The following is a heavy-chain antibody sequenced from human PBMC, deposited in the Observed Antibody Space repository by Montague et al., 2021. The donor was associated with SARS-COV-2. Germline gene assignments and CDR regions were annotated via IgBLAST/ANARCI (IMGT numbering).Heavy chain of an antibody. V-gene: IGHV4-39*01. J-gene: IGHJ6*02. Sequence: SETLSLTCSVSGASISTSTDHWAWIRQSPGKGLEWVGSFSYSDSTHYNPSLRSRVTISVDSSKNQFSLKLNSVTAADTAIYYCAGYDRGGNYASPIYAMDVWGQGTTVTVSS. CDR3: AGYDRGGNYASPIYAMDV. CDR1: GASISTSTDH. D-gene: IGHD4-23*01. CDR2: FSYSDST.